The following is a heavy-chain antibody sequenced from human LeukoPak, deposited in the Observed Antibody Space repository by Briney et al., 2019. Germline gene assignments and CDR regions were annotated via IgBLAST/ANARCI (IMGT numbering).Heavy chain of an antibody. Sequence: SETLSLTCTVSGGSISSYYWSWIRQPPGKGLEWIGYIYYSGSTNYNPSLKSRVTISVDTSKNQFSLKLSSVTAADTAVYYCARAPRITMVRGVRYYYYMDVWGKGTTVTVSS. CDR1: GGSISSYY. D-gene: IGHD3-10*01. CDR2: IYYSGST. J-gene: IGHJ6*03. V-gene: IGHV4-59*01. CDR3: ARAPRITMVRGVRYYYYMDV.